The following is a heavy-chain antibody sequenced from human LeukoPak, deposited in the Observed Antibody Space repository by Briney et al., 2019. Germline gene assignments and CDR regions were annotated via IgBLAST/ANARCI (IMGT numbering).Heavy chain of an antibody. D-gene: IGHD5-18*01. Sequence: GESLKISCKGSGYSFSTYWIAWVRQMPGKGLELMGVIYPGDSDTRYSPSFQGQVTISADESISTAYLQWNSLKASDTAIYYCARLATAIVARYFDYWGQGTLVTVSS. CDR3: ARLATAIVARYFDY. CDR2: IYPGDSDT. V-gene: IGHV5-51*01. CDR1: GYSFSTYW. J-gene: IGHJ4*02.